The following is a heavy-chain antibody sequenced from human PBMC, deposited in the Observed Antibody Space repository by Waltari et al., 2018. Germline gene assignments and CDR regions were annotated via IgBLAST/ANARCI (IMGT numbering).Heavy chain of an antibody. CDR2: INHSGST. Sequence: QVQLQQWGAGLLKPSETLSLTCAVYGGSFSGYYWSWIRQPPGKGLEWIGEINHSGSTNYHPSLKSRVTISVDTSKNQFSLKLSSVTAADTAVYYCARGRRMVTYYYYMDVWGKGTTVTVSS. D-gene: IGHD2-15*01. J-gene: IGHJ6*03. V-gene: IGHV4-34*01. CDR1: GGSFSGYY. CDR3: ARGRRMVTYYYYMDV.